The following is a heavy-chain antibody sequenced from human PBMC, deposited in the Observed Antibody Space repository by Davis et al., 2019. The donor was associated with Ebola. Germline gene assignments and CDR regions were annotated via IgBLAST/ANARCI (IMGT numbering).Heavy chain of an antibody. Sequence: PGGSLRLSCAASGFTFSTYWMTWVRQAPGKGLEWVANIRQDGSDKFYVDSVKGRFTISRDNAKNSLYLQMNSLRAEDTAVYYCARGGYGDYHTDYWGQGTLVTVSS. CDR3: ARGGYGDYHTDY. V-gene: IGHV3-7*01. J-gene: IGHJ4*02. CDR2: IRQDGSDK. D-gene: IGHD4-17*01. CDR1: GFTFSTYW.